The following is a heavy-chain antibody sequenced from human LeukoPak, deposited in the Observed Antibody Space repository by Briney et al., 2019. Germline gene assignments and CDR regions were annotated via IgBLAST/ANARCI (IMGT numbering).Heavy chain of an antibody. CDR2: ISWNSGSI. V-gene: IGHV3-9*01. CDR1: GFTFDVYA. J-gene: IGHJ4*02. CDR3: AKDIRPLAVAGTGGFDY. Sequence: GRSLRLSCAASGFTFDVYAMHWVRQAPGKGLEWVSGISWNSGSIGYADSVKGRFTISRDNAKNSLYLQMNSLRAEDTALYYCAKDIRPLAVAGTGGFDYWGQGTLVTVSS. D-gene: IGHD6-19*01.